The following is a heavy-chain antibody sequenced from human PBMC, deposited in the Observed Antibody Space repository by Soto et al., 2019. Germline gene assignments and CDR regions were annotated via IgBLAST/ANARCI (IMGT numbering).Heavy chain of an antibody. CDR1: GFTFSSNA. Sequence: GRFLRLSCAAFGFTFSSNAMSWVGQAPGKGLEWVSAISGSGGSTYYADSVKGRVTISRDNSKNTLYPQMNSLRAEDTAVYYCAKGHFTPVASTLWGQGTPVTVSS. J-gene: IGHJ4*02. CDR2: ISGSGGST. V-gene: IGHV3-23*01. CDR3: AKGHFTPVASTL. D-gene: IGHD6-19*01.